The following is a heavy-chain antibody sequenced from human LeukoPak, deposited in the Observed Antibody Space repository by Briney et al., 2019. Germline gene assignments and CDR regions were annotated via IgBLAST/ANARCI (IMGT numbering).Heavy chain of an antibody. V-gene: IGHV3-30*18. CDR1: GFPFSSYG. Sequence: PGGSLRLSCAPSGFPFSSYGMHWVRQAPRKRLEWVAVISYDGSNKHSADSVKGRFTISRDNSKNTLYLQMNSLRAEDTAVYYCAKDQEDTMIVVDKKSFDYWGQGTLVTVSS. J-gene: IGHJ4*02. CDR3: AKDQEDTMIVVDKKSFDY. D-gene: IGHD3-22*01. CDR2: ISYDGSNK.